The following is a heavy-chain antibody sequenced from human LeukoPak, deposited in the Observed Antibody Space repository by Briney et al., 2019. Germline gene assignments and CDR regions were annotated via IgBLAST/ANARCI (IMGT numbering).Heavy chain of an antibody. J-gene: IGHJ4*02. Sequence: PSETLSLTCTVSGGSISSYYWSWIRQPPGKGLEWIGYIYDSGSPNYNPSLKSRVTISVDTSKNQFSLKLSSVTAADTAVYYCARGGRGYYGSGSYYNFRLLDYWGQGTLVTVSS. CDR1: GGSISSYY. CDR3: ARGGRGYYGSGSYYNFRLLDY. V-gene: IGHV4-59*01. D-gene: IGHD3-10*01. CDR2: IYDSGSP.